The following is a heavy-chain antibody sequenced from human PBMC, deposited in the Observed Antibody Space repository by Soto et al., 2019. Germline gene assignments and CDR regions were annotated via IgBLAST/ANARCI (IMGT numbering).Heavy chain of an antibody. V-gene: IGHV1-46*01. CDR1: GYSFTSHY. D-gene: IGHD2-2*01. Sequence: QVQLVQSGAEVKKPGASVKISCKASGYSFTSHYMHWVRQAPGQGLEWMGIINPSGGSASYAQKFQGRVTMTRDTSTSTVYMEVSSLRSEDTAVYYCARDRIPATTLGRFDPWGQGTLVTVSS. J-gene: IGHJ5*02. CDR3: ARDRIPATTLGRFDP. CDR2: INPSGGSA.